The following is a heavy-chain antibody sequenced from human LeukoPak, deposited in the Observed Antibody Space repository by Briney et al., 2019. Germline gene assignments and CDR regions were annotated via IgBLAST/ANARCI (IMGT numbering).Heavy chain of an antibody. Sequence: SETLSLTCTVSGGSLSSYYWSWIRQPAGKGLEWIGRIYTSGSTNYNPSLKSRVTMSVDTSKNQFSLKLSSVTAADTAVYYCARVVVVPAAKMHAFDIWGQGTMVTVSS. D-gene: IGHD2-2*01. V-gene: IGHV4-4*07. CDR2: IYTSGST. CDR3: ARVVVVPAAKMHAFDI. CDR1: GGSLSSYY. J-gene: IGHJ3*02.